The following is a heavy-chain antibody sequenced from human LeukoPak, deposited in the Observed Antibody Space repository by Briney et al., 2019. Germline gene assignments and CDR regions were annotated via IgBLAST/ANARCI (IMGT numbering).Heavy chain of an antibody. J-gene: IGHJ3*02. D-gene: IGHD3-22*01. CDR2: ISANGGFI. Sequence: GGSLRLSCAVSGFNFDDYAIHWVRQGPGNGLEWVAGISANGGFISYGESVKGRFTISRDNPRNSVFLQMNFLRAEDMAMYFCTKEVQRWHSYFYRPSYALDIWGQGTMVSVSS. CDR3: TKEVQRWHSYFYRPSYALDI. CDR1: GFNFDDYA. V-gene: IGHV3-9*03.